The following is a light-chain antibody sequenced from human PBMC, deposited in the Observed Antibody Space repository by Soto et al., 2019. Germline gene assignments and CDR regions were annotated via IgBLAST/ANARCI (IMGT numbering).Light chain of an antibody. V-gene: IGKV3-11*01. CDR3: KQRQNWPWT. J-gene: IGKJ1*01. CDR2: DTS. CDR1: QSVSRY. Sequence: EIVLTQSPATLSLSPGERATLSCRASQSVSRYLAWYQQKPGQAPRLLIYDTSNRATGIPARFSGSGSGTDFALTISSLEPEDFAVYYCKQRQNWPWTFGQGTNVEIK.